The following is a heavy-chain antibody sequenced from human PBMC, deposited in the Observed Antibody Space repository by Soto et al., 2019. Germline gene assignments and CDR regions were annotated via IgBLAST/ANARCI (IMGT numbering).Heavy chain of an antibody. J-gene: IGHJ6*03. CDR2: IIPILGIA. CDR3: ARDRRGCSSTSCYLVAYSVYHYMDV. CDR1: GGTFSSYT. D-gene: IGHD2-2*01. Sequence: SVKVSCKASGGTFSSYTISWVRQAPGQGLEWMGRIIPILGIANYVQKFQGRVTITADKSTSTAYMELSSLRSEDTAVYYCARDRRGCSSTSCYLVAYSVYHYMDVWGKGTTVTVSS. V-gene: IGHV1-69*04.